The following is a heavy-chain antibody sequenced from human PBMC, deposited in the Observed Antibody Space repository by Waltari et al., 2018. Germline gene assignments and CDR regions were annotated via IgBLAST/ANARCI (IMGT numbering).Heavy chain of an antibody. Sequence: QVQLVQSGAEVKKPGSSVKVSCKASGGTFSSYAISWVRQAPGQGLEWMGRISPIFGTANYAQKFQGRVTITADKTTSTAYMELSSLRSEDTAAYYCARSGYYYDSSGLGYWGQGTLVTVSS. CDR2: ISPIFGTA. CDR3: ARSGYYYDSSGLGY. V-gene: IGHV1-69*08. J-gene: IGHJ4*02. D-gene: IGHD3-22*01. CDR1: GGTFSSYA.